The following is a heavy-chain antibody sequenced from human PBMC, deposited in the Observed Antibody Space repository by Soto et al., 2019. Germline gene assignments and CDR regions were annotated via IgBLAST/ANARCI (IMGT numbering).Heavy chain of an antibody. D-gene: IGHD4-17*01. CDR3: ARAVNYGDYWFDP. J-gene: IGHJ5*02. V-gene: IGHV1-69*02. Sequence: QVQLVQSGAEVKKPGSSVKVSCKASGGTFSSYTISWVRQAPGQGLEWMGRIIPILGIANYAQKFQGRVTITADKSTNTAYMELSSLRSEDTAVYYCARAVNYGDYWFDPWGQGTLVTVSS. CDR1: GGTFSSYT. CDR2: IIPILGIA.